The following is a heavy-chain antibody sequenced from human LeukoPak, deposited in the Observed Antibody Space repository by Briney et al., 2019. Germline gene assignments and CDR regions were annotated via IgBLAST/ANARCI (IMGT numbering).Heavy chain of an antibody. CDR1: GFTFSSYS. V-gene: IGHV3-33*08. CDR2: IWYDGSNK. Sequence: GGSLRLSCAASGFTFSSYSMNWVRQAPGKGLEWVAVIWYDGSNKYYADSVKGRFTISRDNSKNTLYLQMNSLRAEDTAVYYCAREPGGNSDYWGQGTLVTVSS. J-gene: IGHJ4*02. D-gene: IGHD4-23*01. CDR3: AREPGGNSDY.